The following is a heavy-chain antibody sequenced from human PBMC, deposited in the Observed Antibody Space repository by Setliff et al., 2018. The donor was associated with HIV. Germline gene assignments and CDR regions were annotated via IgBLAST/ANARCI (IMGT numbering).Heavy chain of an antibody. CDR1: GFTLSGHW. D-gene: IGHD1-1*01. CDR2: INSDATST. J-gene: IGHJ3*02. CDR3: VTLTTVVSFWAFDT. V-gene: IGHV3-74*01. Sequence: SLRLSCTASGFTLSGHWMHWVRQVPGKGLEWVSRINSDATSTSYADFVKGRFTISRDNAKNTMYLQMDSLTAEDTAVYYCVTLTTVVSFWAFDTWGQGSMVTVSS.